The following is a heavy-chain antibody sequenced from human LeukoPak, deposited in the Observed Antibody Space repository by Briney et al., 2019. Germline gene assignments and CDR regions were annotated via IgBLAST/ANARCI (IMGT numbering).Heavy chain of an antibody. CDR2: IYHSGST. CDR3: ARVVRGGYYDFWSGYSYFDY. V-gene: IGHV4-30-2*01. CDR1: GGSISSGGYS. D-gene: IGHD3-3*01. Sequence: TSETLSLTCAVSGGSISSGGYSWSWIRQPPGKGLEWIGYIYHSGSTYYNPSLKSRVTISVDRSKNQFSLKLSSVTAADTAVYYCARVVRGGYYDFWSGYSYFDYWGQGTLVTVSS. J-gene: IGHJ4*02.